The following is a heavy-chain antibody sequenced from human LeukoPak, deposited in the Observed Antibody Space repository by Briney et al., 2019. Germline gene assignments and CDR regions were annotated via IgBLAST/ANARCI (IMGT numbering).Heavy chain of an antibody. V-gene: IGHV4-59*01. CDR3: ARAAYHYSSGWYSGPETNWFDP. CDR1: GASISNYY. CDR2: IYYSGST. Sequence: SETLSLTCTVSGASISNYYWSWIRQPPGKGLEWIGYIYYSGSTNYNPSLKSRVTISVDTSKNQFSLKLSSVTAADTAVYYCARAAYHYSSGWYSGPETNWFDPWGQGTLVTVSS. J-gene: IGHJ5*02. D-gene: IGHD6-19*01.